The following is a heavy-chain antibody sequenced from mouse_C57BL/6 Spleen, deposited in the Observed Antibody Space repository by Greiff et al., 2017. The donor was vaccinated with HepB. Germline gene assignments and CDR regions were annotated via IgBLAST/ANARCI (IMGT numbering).Heavy chain of an antibody. Sequence: VQLKQSGAELVRPGASVKLSCTASGFNIKDDYMHWVKQRPEQGLEWIGWIDPENGDTEYASKFQGKATITADTSSNTAYLQLSSLTSEDTAVYYCTRGGHYAMDYWGQGTSVTVSS. CDR1: GFNIKDDY. J-gene: IGHJ4*01. V-gene: IGHV14-4*01. CDR2: IDPENGDT. CDR3: TRGGHYAMDY.